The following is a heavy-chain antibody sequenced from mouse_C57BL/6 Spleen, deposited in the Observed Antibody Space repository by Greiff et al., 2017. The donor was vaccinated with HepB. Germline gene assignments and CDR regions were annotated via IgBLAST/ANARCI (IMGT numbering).Heavy chain of an antibody. Sequence: EVQLVESGGGLVKPGGSLKLSCAASGFTFSSYTMSWVRQTPEKRLEWVATISGGGGNTYYPDSVKGRFTISRDNAKNTLYLQMSSLRSEDTALYYCARQLGRVYFDYWGQGTTLTVSS. CDR3: ARQLGRVYFDY. CDR2: ISGGGGNT. J-gene: IGHJ2*01. D-gene: IGHD4-1*01. CDR1: GFTFSSYT. V-gene: IGHV5-9*01.